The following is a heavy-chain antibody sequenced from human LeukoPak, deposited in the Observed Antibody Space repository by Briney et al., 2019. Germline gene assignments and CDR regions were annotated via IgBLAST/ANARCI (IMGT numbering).Heavy chain of an antibody. D-gene: IGHD6-6*01. V-gene: IGHV3-11*01. CDR2: ISSSTTST. CDR3: TSDMAANYHYFYGIDV. Sequence: GGSLRLSCAASGFSFSTYYMAWIRQAPGKGLEWVAFISSSTTSTYYADSVKGRFTVSRDNAKNSLSLQMSSLGVEDTGVYYCTSDMAANYHYFYGIDVWGQGTTVTVSS. J-gene: IGHJ6*02. CDR1: GFSFSTYY.